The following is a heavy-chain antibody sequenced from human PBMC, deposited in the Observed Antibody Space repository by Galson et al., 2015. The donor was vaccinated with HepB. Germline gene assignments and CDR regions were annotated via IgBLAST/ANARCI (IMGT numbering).Heavy chain of an antibody. V-gene: IGHV3-23*01. CDR2: ISGSGGNT. Sequence: SLRLSCAASGFTFSSYGMSWVRQAPGKGLEWVSTISGSGGNTYYADFVKGRFTISRDNSKNTLYLQMNSLRDEDTAVYYCAKFYGADLLWFGELWDWGQGTLVTVSS. CDR1: GFTFSSYG. J-gene: IGHJ4*02. D-gene: IGHD3-10*01. CDR3: AKFYGADLLWFGELWD.